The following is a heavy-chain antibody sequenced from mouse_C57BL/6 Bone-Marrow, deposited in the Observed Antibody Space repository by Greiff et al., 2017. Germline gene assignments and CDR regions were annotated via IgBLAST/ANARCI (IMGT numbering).Heavy chain of an antibody. CDR2: IDPETGGT. Sequence: QVQLKQSGAELVRPGASVTLSCKASGYTFTDYEMHWVKQTPVHGLEWIGAIDPETGGTAYNQKFKGKAILTADKSSSTAYMELRSLTSEDSAVYYCTRGGYDWYFDVWGTGTTVTVSS. D-gene: IGHD3-1*01. J-gene: IGHJ1*03. CDR3: TRGGYDWYFDV. V-gene: IGHV1-15*01. CDR1: GYTFTDYE.